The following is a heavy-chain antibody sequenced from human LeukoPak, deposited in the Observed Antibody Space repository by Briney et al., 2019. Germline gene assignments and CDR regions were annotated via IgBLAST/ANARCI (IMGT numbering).Heavy chain of an antibody. CDR3: ARLGDYGGT. CDR2: MNANSGNT. CDR1: GYTFTSYG. Sequence: ASVKLSCKASGYTFTSYGISWVRQAPGHGLEWMGWMNANSGNTVYAQKFQGRVTITRNTSISTAYMELSRLRSEDTAVYYYARLGDYGGTSGHRTLVTVSP. V-gene: IGHV1-8*03. D-gene: IGHD4-23*01. J-gene: IGHJ5*01.